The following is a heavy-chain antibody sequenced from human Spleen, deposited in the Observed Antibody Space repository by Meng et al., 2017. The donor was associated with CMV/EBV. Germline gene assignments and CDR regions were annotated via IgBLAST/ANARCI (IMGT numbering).Heavy chain of an antibody. CDR2: ISYDGSKK. CDR3: ARVLFVVVPATIDRGWLDP. J-gene: IGHJ5*02. CDR1: TLSSYP. V-gene: IGHV3-30-3*01. Sequence: TLSSYPMHWVRQAPGKGLEWVAVISYDGSKKNYADSVKGRFTISRDNSENTLFLQMNSLRAEDTAVYYCARVLFVVVPATIDRGWLDPWGQETLVTVSS. D-gene: IGHD2-2*02.